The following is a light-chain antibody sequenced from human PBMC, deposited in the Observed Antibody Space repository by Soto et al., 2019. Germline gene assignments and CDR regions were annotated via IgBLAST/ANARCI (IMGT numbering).Light chain of an antibody. V-gene: IGKV4-1*01. CDR1: PSVLWSNNKND. CDR2: WAS. CDR3: QQYYSNPLT. J-gene: IGKJ4*01. Sequence: DFLITHAPASLTVSLGESATIHCKSSPSVLWSNNKNDLAWFQQKPGQSPKLLIYWASTRESGVPARFSGSGSGTDFTLTISSLQAEDVAVYYCQQYYSNPLTFGGGTKVDIK.